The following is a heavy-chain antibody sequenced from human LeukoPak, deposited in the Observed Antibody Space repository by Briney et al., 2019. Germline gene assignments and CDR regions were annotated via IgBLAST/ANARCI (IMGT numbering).Heavy chain of an antibody. CDR1: GGTFSSDA. J-gene: IGHJ4*02. CDR2: IIPIFGTA. D-gene: IGHD1-7*01. V-gene: IGHV1-69*05. CDR3: ASSSNWNYIMAY. Sequence: GASVTVSCKASGGTFSSDAISWVRQAPGQGLEWMGGIIPIFGTANYAQKFQGRVTITTDESTSTAYMELSSLRSEDTAVYYCASSSNWNYIMAYWGQGTLVTVSS.